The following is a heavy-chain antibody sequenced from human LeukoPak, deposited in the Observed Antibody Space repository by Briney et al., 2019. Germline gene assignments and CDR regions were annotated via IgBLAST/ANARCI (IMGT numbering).Heavy chain of an antibody. V-gene: IGHV3-30-3*01. CDR1: GSTFSSYA. CDR2: ISYDGSNK. Sequence: GGSLRLSCAASGSTFSSYAMHWVRQAPGKGLEWVAVISYDGSNKYYADSVKGRFTISRDNSKNTLYLQMNSLSAEDTAVYYCARALYGYGGWFDPWGQGTLVTVSS. D-gene: IGHD5-18*01. CDR3: ARALYGYGGWFDP. J-gene: IGHJ5*02.